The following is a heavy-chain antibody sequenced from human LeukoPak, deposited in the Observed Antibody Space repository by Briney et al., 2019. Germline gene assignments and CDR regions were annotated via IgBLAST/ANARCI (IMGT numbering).Heavy chain of an antibody. CDR3: AREVAAAGTYYYYYYMDV. Sequence: SVKVSCKASGGTFSSYAISWVRQAPGQGLEWMGGIIPIFGTANYAQKFQGRVTITADKSTSTAYMELSSLRSEDTAVYYCAREVAAAGTYYYYYYMDVWGKGTTVTISS. J-gene: IGHJ6*03. CDR1: GGTFSSYA. V-gene: IGHV1-69*06. CDR2: IIPIFGTA. D-gene: IGHD6-13*01.